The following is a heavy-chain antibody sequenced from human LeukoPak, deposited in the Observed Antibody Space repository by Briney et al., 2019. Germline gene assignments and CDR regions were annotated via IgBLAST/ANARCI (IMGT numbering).Heavy chain of an antibody. Sequence: SETLSLTCTVSGGSINGYYRSWIRQPAGKGLEWIGRVYNSESINYNPSLKSRVTMSIDTSKNQFYLKLNSVTAADTAVYYCARDRSSSYTRDWFDPWGQGALVTVSS. CDR3: ARDRSSSYTRDWFDP. J-gene: IGHJ5*02. D-gene: IGHD2-2*01. V-gene: IGHV4-4*07. CDR1: GGSINGYY. CDR2: VYNSESI.